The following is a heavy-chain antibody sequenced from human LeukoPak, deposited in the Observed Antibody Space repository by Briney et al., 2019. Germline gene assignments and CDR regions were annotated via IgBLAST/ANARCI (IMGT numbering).Heavy chain of an antibody. CDR3: ARVTDYYDSSGYYYIYYYYMDV. CDR1: GGSISSHY. Sequence: SETLSLTCTVSGGSISSHYWGWIRQPPGKGLEWMGYIYYSGSTNYNPSLKSRVTISVDTSKNQFFLKLSSVTAADTAVYYCARVTDYYDSSGYYYIYYYYMDVWGEGTTVTVSS. CDR2: IYYSGST. D-gene: IGHD3-22*01. J-gene: IGHJ6*03. V-gene: IGHV4-59*11.